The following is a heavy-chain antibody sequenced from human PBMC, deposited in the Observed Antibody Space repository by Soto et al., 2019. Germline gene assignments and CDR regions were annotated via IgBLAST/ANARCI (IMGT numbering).Heavy chain of an antibody. J-gene: IGHJ3*02. CDR3: ARSRVSTPRLEDPFDI. V-gene: IGHV5-51*01. CDR2: IYPGDSDS. Sequence: PGESLKISCKGSGYSFRTYWLAWVRQTPGRGLEYMGIIYPGDSDSRYSPAFQGQVTISADKSINTAYLQWTSLKASDTAIYYCARSRVSTPRLEDPFDIWGQGTMVTVSS. D-gene: IGHD5-12*01. CDR1: GYSFRTYW.